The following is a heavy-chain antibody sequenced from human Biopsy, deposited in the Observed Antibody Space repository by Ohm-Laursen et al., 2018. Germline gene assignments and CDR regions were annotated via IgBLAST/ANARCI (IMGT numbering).Heavy chain of an antibody. Sequence: TLSLTCTVSGVSINTGGYYWTWIRQHPGTGLEWIGYIRYSGNTLYNPSLKSRLTISVDTSRNQFSLKLNSVTAADTAAYYCARRPYGGTRYWYFDLWGRGTLVTVSS. D-gene: IGHD4-23*01. V-gene: IGHV4-31*03. J-gene: IGHJ2*01. CDR3: ARRPYGGTRYWYFDL. CDR2: IRYSGNT. CDR1: GVSINTGGYY.